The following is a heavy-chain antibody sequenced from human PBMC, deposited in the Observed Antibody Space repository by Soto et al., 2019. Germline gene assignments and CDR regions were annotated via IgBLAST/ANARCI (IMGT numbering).Heavy chain of an antibody. CDR2: IHPSGGGT. Sequence: QVQLVQSGAEVKKPGASVMVSCKPSGYTFNTYYLHWVRQAPGQALEWMGVIHPSGGGTTYAQKFLGRVTVTRDTSTSTVFMELSSLRSDDTAVYYCARGGHIAVVTAIDYWGQGTLVTVSS. CDR1: GYTFNTYY. J-gene: IGHJ4*02. V-gene: IGHV1-46*02. D-gene: IGHD2-21*02. CDR3: ARGGHIAVVTAIDY.